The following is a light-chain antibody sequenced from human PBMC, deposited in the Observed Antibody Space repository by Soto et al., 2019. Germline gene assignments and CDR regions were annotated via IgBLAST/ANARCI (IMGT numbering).Light chain of an antibody. J-gene: IGKJ1*01. CDR2: AAS. Sequence: AIRMTQSPSSLSASTGDRVTITCRASQGISSYLAWYQQKPGKAPKLLIYAASTLQSGVPSRFIGSGSGTDFTLTISCLQSEDFATYYCQQYYSYPRTFGQRTKVDIK. V-gene: IGKV1-8*01. CDR1: QGISSY. CDR3: QQYYSYPRT.